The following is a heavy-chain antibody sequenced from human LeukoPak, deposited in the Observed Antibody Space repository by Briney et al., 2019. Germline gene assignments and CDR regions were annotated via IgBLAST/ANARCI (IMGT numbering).Heavy chain of an antibody. D-gene: IGHD2-2*01. CDR1: GFTFSSYW. J-gene: IGHJ3*02. Sequence: GGSLRLSCAASGFTFSSYWMHWVRQAPGNGLVWVSRINSDGSGTSYADSVKGRFTISRDNAKNTLYLQMNSLRAEDTAVYYRAREPGPFVVVPAAMSAFDIWGQGTMVTVSS. CDR2: INSDGSGT. CDR3: AREPGPFVVVPAAMSAFDI. V-gene: IGHV3-74*01.